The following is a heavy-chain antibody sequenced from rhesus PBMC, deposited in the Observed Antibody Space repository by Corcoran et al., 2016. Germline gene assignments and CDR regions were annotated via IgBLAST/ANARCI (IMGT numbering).Heavy chain of an antibody. D-gene: IGHD6-25*01. J-gene: IGHJ4*01. CDR3: TRGREGSW. CDR1: GYTFTRYY. CDR2: INPRNGNT. Sequence: QVQLVQSGSEVKKPGASVKLSFKASGYTFTRYYLNWVRQAPGHVLEWMGWINPRNGNTGYEQKFQGRVTMTRDTSMSTAYMELSSLRSEDTAVYYCTRGREGSWWGQGVLVTVSS. V-gene: IGHV1S9*01.